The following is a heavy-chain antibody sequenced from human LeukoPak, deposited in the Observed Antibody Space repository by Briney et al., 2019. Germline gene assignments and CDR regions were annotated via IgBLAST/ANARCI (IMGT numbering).Heavy chain of an antibody. Sequence: QPGRSLRLSCTASGFTFGDYAMSWVRQAPGKGLEWVGFIRSKAYGGTTEYAASVKGRFTISRDDSKSIAYLQMNSLKTEDTAVYYCTREQYYYDSSGYYYDDYWGQGTLVTVSS. J-gene: IGHJ4*02. V-gene: IGHV3-49*04. CDR2: IRSKAYGGTT. D-gene: IGHD3-22*01. CDR3: TREQYYYDSSGYYYDDY. CDR1: GFTFGDYA.